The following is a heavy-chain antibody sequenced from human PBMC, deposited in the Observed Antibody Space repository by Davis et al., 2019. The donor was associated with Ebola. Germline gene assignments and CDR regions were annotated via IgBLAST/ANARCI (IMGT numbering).Heavy chain of an antibody. CDR1: GFTFSNHW. Sequence: GESLKISCAASGFTFSNHWMHWIRQAPGKGLEWVAVISYDGSNKYYADSVKGRFTISRDNSKNTLYLQMNSLRAEDTAVYYCAKDRDGYNPYFDYWGQGTLVTVSS. D-gene: IGHD5-24*01. CDR3: AKDRDGYNPYFDY. CDR2: ISYDGSNK. V-gene: IGHV3-30*18. J-gene: IGHJ4*02.